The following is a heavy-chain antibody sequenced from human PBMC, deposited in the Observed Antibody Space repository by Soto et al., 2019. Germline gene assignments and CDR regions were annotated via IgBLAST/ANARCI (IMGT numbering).Heavy chain of an antibody. Sequence: VKVSCKASGYTFTSYYMHWVRQAPGQGLEWMGIINPSGGSTSYAQKFQGRVTMTRDTSTSTVYMELGSLRSEDTAVYYCARDGIQLWPLDVWGQGTTVTVSS. CDR2: INPSGGST. J-gene: IGHJ6*02. CDR1: GYTFTSYY. D-gene: IGHD5-18*01. CDR3: ARDGIQLWPLDV. V-gene: IGHV1-46*01.